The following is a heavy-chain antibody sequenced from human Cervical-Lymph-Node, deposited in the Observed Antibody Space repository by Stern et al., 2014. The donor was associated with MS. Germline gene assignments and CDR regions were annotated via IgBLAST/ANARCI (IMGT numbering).Heavy chain of an antibody. V-gene: IGHV4-61*01. D-gene: IGHD1-26*01. Sequence: QLVESGPGLVKSSETLSLTCTVSGASVSTVTYYWSWIRQPPGKRLDVIGYFYGRDRAYYNPSLKSRFTISVATSKNQFSLNLSSVTAADTAVYYCARDAGRGSNASDIWGQGTMVTVSS. CDR2: FYGRDRA. J-gene: IGHJ3*02. CDR1: GASVSTVTYY. CDR3: ARDAGRGSNASDI.